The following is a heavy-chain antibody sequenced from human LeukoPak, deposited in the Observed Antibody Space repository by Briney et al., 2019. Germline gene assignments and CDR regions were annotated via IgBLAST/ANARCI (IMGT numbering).Heavy chain of an antibody. CDR2: ISGNGGDT. D-gene: IGHD3-3*01. V-gene: IGHV3-23*01. Sequence: PGGSLRLSCAASGFTFSSYGMSWVRQAPGKGLEWVSAISGNGGDTFYADSVKGRFTNSRDNSKNTLYLQMSSLRAEDTAVYYCAHHGGGTIRLGAFDIWGQGTMVTVS. CDR3: AHHGGGTIRLGAFDI. J-gene: IGHJ3*02. CDR1: GFTFSSYG.